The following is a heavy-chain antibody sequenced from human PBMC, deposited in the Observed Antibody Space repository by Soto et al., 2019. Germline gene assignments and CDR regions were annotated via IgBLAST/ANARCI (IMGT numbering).Heavy chain of an antibody. D-gene: IGHD6-6*01. V-gene: IGHV4-4*07. Sequence: QVQLQESGPGLVKPSETLSLTCTVSGGSISSYYWSWIRQPAGKGLEWIGRIYTSGSTNYNPSLRSRVPMSVDTSKNQFSLQLSSVTAADTAVYYCARGSSSSSYYYYGMDVWGQGTTVTVSS. CDR3: ARGSSSSSYYYYGMDV. J-gene: IGHJ6*02. CDR2: IYTSGST. CDR1: GGSISSYY.